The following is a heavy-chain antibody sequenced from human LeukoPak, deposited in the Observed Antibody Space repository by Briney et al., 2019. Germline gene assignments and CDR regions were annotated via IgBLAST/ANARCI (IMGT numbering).Heavy chain of an antibody. CDR2: ISSSSSYI. D-gene: IGHD3-10*01. V-gene: IGHV3-21*04. J-gene: IGHJ5*02. Sequence: PGGSLRLSCAASGFTFSSYAMSWVRQAPGKGLEWVSSISSSSSYIYYADSVKGRFTISRDNAKNSLYLQMNSLRAEDTAVYYCARAPRFRLVGVPKGPFDPWGQGTLVTVSS. CDR1: GFTFSSYA. CDR3: ARAPRFRLVGVPKGPFDP.